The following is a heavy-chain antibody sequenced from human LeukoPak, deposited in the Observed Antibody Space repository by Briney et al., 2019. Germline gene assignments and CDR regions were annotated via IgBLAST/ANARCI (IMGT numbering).Heavy chain of an antibody. J-gene: IGHJ4*02. V-gene: IGHV4-39*01. Sequence: SETLSLACTVSGDSISTSTYFWGWIRQPPGKGLEWIGSIYETGSTNYNPSLKSRVTISVDTSKNHFFLELSSVTAADTAVYDCARQDRGDDPYFDHWGQGTLVTVSS. CDR2: IYETGST. CDR3: ARQDRGDDPYFDH. D-gene: IGHD5-12*01. CDR1: GDSISTSTYF.